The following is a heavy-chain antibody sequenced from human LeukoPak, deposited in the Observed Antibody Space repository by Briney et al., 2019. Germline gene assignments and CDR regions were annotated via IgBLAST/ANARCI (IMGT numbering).Heavy chain of an antibody. CDR3: AKDFGRVILWFGELDPGHD. CDR2: ISYDGSNK. V-gene: IGHV3-30*18. Sequence: GGSLRLSCAASGFTFSSYGMHWVRQAPGKGLEWVAVISYDGSNKYYADSVKGRFTISRDNSKNTLYLQMNSLRAEDTAVYYCAKDFGRVILWFGELDPGHDWGQGTLVTVSS. CDR1: GFTFSSYG. J-gene: IGHJ4*02. D-gene: IGHD3-10*01.